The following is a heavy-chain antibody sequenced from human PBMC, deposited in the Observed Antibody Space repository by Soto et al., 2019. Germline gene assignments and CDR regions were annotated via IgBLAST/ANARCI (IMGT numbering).Heavy chain of an antibody. V-gene: IGHV3-30*18. Sequence: GGSLRLSCAASGFTFSSYGMHWVRQAPGKGLEWVAVISYDGSNKYYADSVKGRFTISRDNSKNTLYLQMNSLRAEDTAVYYCAKLGYCSGGSCYSVHYYGMDVWGQGTTVTVSS. J-gene: IGHJ6*02. D-gene: IGHD2-15*01. CDR2: ISYDGSNK. CDR1: GFTFSSYG. CDR3: AKLGYCSGGSCYSVHYYGMDV.